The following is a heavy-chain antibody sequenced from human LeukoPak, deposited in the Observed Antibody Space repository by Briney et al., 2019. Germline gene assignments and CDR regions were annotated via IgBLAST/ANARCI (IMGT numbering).Heavy chain of an antibody. J-gene: IGHJ4*02. CDR3: ARWDSGSYFLDY. CDR2: IYYSGST. D-gene: IGHD1-26*01. V-gene: IGHV4-59*01. Sequence: PSETLSLTCTVSGGSISSYYWNWIRQPPGKGLEWIGYIYYSGSTNYNPSLKSRVTISIDTSKNQFSLKLNSVTAADTAVYYCARWDSGSYFLDYWGQGTLVTVSS. CDR1: GGSISSYY.